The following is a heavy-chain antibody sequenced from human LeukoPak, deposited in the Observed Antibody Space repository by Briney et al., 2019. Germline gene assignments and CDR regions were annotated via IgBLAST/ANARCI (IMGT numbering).Heavy chain of an antibody. D-gene: IGHD1-26*01. V-gene: IGHV3-23*01. Sequence: PGGSLRLSCAASGFNFRTYAMSWVRQAPGKGLEWVSAISGGGDNTYYADSVKGRFTISRDFSKNTVYLQMNSLRAEDTAIYYCAKDECGNYRSVHYWGQGTLVTVSS. CDR2: ISGGGDNT. CDR3: AKDECGNYRSVHY. CDR1: GFNFRTYA. J-gene: IGHJ4*02.